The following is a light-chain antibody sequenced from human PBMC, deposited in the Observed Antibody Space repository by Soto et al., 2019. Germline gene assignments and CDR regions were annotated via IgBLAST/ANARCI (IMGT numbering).Light chain of an antibody. CDR1: QGISSA. V-gene: IGKV1-13*02. J-gene: IGKJ4*01. CDR3: QQLNSYPLT. CDR2: DAS. Sequence: AIQLTQSPSSLSSSVGDRVTITCRASQGISSALAWYHQKPGKAPKLLIYDASSMESGVPSRFSGSGSGTDFTLTISSLQPEDFATYYCQQLNSYPLTFGGGTKVEIK.